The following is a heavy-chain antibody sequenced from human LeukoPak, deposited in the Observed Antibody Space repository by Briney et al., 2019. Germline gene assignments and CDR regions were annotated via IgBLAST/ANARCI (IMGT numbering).Heavy chain of an antibody. CDR2: IYYSGDT. J-gene: IGHJ4*02. D-gene: IGHD5-18*01. V-gene: IGHV4-59*01. Sequence: SETLSLTCTVSGDSISPYYWGWIRQPPGKGLEWIGYIYYSGDTTYNPSLKGRVTISVDTSKNQFSLKLSSVTAADTAVYYCARDKQPGDYWGQGALVTVSS. CDR1: GDSISPYY. CDR3: ARDKQPGDY.